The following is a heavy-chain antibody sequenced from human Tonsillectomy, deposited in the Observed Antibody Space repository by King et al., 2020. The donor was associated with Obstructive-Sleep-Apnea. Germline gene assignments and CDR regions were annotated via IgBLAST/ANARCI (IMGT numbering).Heavy chain of an antibody. Sequence: VQLQESGPGLVKPSGTLSLTCAVSGGSISSTNWWNWVRQPPGKGLEWIGEIYHSGNTNYNPSLKSRVTISVDKSKNQFFLKLSSVTAADTAVYYCARVTWRPYYFGMDVWGQGTTVTVSS. J-gene: IGHJ6*02. CDR1: GGSISSTNW. CDR3: ARVTWRPYYFGMDV. V-gene: IGHV4-4*02. CDR2: IYHSGNT. D-gene: IGHD5-24*01.